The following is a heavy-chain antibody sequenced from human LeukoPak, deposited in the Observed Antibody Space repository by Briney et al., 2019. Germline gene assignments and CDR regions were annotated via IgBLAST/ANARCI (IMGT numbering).Heavy chain of an antibody. Sequence: GESLKISCKGSGYSFTSYWISWVRQMPGKGLEWMGRIDPSDSYTNYSPSFQGHVTISADKSISTAYLQWSSLKASDTAMYYCAIRVYYGSGSVAFDIWGQGTMVTVSS. CDR1: GYSFTSYW. CDR2: IDPSDSYT. J-gene: IGHJ3*02. CDR3: AIRVYYGSGSVAFDI. D-gene: IGHD3-10*01. V-gene: IGHV5-10-1*01.